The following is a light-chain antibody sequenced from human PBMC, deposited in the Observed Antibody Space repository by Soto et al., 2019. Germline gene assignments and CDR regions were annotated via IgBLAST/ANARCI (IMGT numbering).Light chain of an antibody. CDR1: SSDVVIYNL. CDR2: EGD. V-gene: IGLV2-23*01. J-gene: IGLJ2*01. Sequence: QSALTQPASVSGSPGQSITISCTGTSSDVVIYNLVSWYQQHPGKAPKLILYEGDKRPSGVSNRFSGSKSDNTASLTISGLQAEDEADYHCSSYGGGSKHVVFAGGTKLTVL. CDR3: SSYGGGSKHVV.